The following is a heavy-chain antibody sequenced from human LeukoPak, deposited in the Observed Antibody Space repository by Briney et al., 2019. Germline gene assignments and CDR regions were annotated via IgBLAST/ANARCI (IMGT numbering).Heavy chain of an antibody. CDR1: GGSISSYY. J-gene: IGHJ4*02. CDR2: IYYSGST. D-gene: IGHD3-9*01. Sequence: PSETLSLTCTVSGGSISSYYWSWIRQPPGKGLEWIGSIYYSGSTYYNPSLKSRVTISVDTSKNQFSLKLSSVTAADTAVYYCARAPLRYFDWSRGHYFDYWGQGTLVTVSS. CDR3: ARAPLRYFDWSRGHYFDY. V-gene: IGHV4-59*12.